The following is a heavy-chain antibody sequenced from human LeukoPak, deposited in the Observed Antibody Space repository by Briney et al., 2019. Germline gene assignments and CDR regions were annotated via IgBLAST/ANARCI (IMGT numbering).Heavy chain of an antibody. J-gene: IGHJ4*02. V-gene: IGHV3-30*18. CDR2: ISYDGSNK. CDR1: GFTFSSYG. CDR3: AKALYGDGLNFDY. D-gene: IGHD4-17*01. Sequence: GGSLRLSCAASGFTFSSYGMHWVRQAPGKGLEWVAVISYDGSNKYYADSVKGRFTISGDNSKNTLYLQMNSLRAEDTAVYYCAKALYGDGLNFDYWGQGTLVTVPS.